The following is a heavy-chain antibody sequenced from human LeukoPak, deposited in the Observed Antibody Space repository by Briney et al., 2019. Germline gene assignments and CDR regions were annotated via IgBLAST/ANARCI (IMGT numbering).Heavy chain of an antibody. Sequence: GRSLRLSCVASGFTFSSYAMHWVRQAPGKGLEWVAVISYDGSNKYYADSVKGRFTISRDNSKNTLYLQMNSLRAEDTAVYYCAKSGGGDYGDYGSDYWGQGTLVTVSS. V-gene: IGHV3-30*18. D-gene: IGHD4-17*01. CDR2: ISYDGSNK. J-gene: IGHJ4*02. CDR3: AKSGGGDYGDYGSDY. CDR1: GFTFSSYA.